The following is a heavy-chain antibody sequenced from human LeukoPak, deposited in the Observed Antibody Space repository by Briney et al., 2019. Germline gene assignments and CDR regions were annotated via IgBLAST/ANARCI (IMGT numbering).Heavy chain of an antibody. D-gene: IGHD2-2*01. V-gene: IGHV4-39*07. CDR1: GGSISSSSYY. J-gene: IGHJ5*02. CDR3: ASYELTPGFDP. CDR2: IYYSGST. Sequence: KASETLSLTCTVSGGSISSSSYYWGWIRQPPGKGLEWIGSIYYSGSTYYNPSLKSRVTISVDTSKNQFSLKLSSATAADTAVYYCASYELTPGFDPWGQGTLVTVSS.